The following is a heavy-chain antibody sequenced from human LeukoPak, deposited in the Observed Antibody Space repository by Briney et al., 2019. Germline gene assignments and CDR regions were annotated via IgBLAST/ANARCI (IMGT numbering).Heavy chain of an antibody. CDR1: GDSISSYY. D-gene: IGHD3-22*01. CDR2: IYYNGST. V-gene: IGHV4-59*01. CDR3: ARAGGYYYYSSGYPNDAFDM. Sequence: SETLSLTCTVPGDSISSYYWSWIRQPPGKGLEWIGYIYYNGSTNYNPSLKSRLTISVDTSKNQFSLQLSSVTGADTAVYYCARAGGYYYYSSGYPNDAFDMWGQGTMVTVSS. J-gene: IGHJ3*02.